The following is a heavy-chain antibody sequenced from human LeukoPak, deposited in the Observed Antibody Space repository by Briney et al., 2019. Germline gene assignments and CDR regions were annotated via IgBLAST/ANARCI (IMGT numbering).Heavy chain of an antibody. J-gene: IGHJ4*02. CDR1: GFTFGSYA. V-gene: IGHV3-30-3*01. CDR2: ISYDGSNK. Sequence: GRSLRLSCAASGFTFGSYAMHWVRQAPGKGLEWVAVISYDGSNKYYADSVKGRFTISRDNSKNTLYLQMNSLRAEDTAVYYCARDPASAYYFDYWGQGTLVTVSS. CDR3: ARDPASAYYFDY. D-gene: IGHD6-25*01.